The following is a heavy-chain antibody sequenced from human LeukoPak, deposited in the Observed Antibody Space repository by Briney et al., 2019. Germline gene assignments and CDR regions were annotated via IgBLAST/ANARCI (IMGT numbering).Heavy chain of an antibody. V-gene: IGHV1-2*02. CDR2: INPNSGGT. CDR1: GGTFSSYI. CDR3: AREGGVGATEWFDP. D-gene: IGHD1-26*01. J-gene: IGHJ5*02. Sequence: ASVKVSCKASGGTFSSYIITWVRQAPGQGLEWMGWINPNSGGTNYAQKFQGRVTMTRDTSISTAYMELSRLRSDDTAVYYCAREGGVGATEWFDPWGQGTLVTVSS.